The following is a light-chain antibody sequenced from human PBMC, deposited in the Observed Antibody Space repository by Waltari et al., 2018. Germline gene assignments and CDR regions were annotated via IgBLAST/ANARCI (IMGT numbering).Light chain of an antibody. CDR1: QDIARW. CDR2: TSS. J-gene: IGKJ4*01. CDR3: QQGNSFPLT. Sequence: DIQMTQSPSSVSASVGDRVTITCRASQDIARWLAWYQQKPGKAPELLIYTSSTLQSGVPSRFSGSGSGTDLTLTISSLQPEDFATYYCQQGNSFPLTFGGGTKVEIK. V-gene: IGKV1-12*01.